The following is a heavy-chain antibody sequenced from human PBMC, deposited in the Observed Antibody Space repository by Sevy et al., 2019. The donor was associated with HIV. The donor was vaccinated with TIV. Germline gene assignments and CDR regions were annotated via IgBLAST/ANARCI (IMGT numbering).Heavy chain of an antibody. CDR3: ASLPYYYDSSGYYYLEYFQH. D-gene: IGHD3-22*01. V-gene: IGHV5-51*01. CDR1: GYSFTSYW. J-gene: IGHJ1*01. Sequence: GESLKISCKGSGYSFTSYWIGWVRQMPGKGLEWMGIIYPGDSDTRYSPSFQGQVTISADKSISTAYLHWSSLKASDTAMYYCASLPYYYDSSGYYYLEYFQHWGQGTLVTVSS. CDR2: IYPGDSDT.